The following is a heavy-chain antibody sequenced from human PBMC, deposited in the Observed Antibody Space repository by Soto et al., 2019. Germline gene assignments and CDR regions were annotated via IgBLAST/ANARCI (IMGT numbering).Heavy chain of an antibody. V-gene: IGHV3-23*01. CDR2: ISGSGGST. D-gene: IGHD3-10*01. J-gene: IGHJ5*02. Sequence: GGSLRLSCAASGFTFSSYAMSWVRQAPGKGLEWVSAISGSGGSTYYADSVKGRFTISRDNSKNTLYLQMNSLRAEDTAVYYCAKDTITMVRGVIIGPNWFDPWGQGTLVTVS. CDR1: GFTFSSYA. CDR3: AKDTITMVRGVIIGPNWFDP.